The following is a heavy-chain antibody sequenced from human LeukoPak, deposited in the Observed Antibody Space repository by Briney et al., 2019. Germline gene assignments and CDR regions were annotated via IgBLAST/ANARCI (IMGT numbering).Heavy chain of an antibody. CDR3: ARDSHCSSTSCYSRYWYFDL. CDR1: GFTFSSYA. D-gene: IGHD2-2*01. CDR2: ISSSSSTI. Sequence: GGSLRLSCAASGFTFSSYAMHWVRQAPGEGLEWVSYISSSSSTIYYADSEKGRFTISRDNAKNSLYLQMNSLRAEDTAVYYCARDSHCSSTSCYSRYWYFDLWGRGTLVTVSS. J-gene: IGHJ2*01. V-gene: IGHV3-48*04.